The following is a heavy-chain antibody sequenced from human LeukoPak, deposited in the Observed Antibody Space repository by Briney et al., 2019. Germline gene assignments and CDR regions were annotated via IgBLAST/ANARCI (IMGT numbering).Heavy chain of an antibody. V-gene: IGHV3-33*06. D-gene: IGHD7-27*01. J-gene: IGHJ4*02. Sequence: GRSLRLSCAASGFTFSNYGMHWVRQAPGKGLEWVAIVWYEGSKQFYADSVKGRFTISRDNSKNTLYLLMNSLRAEDTAVYYCAKDLRTGDFDFWGQGTLVTVSS. CDR1: GFTFSNYG. CDR2: VWYEGSKQ. CDR3: AKDLRTGDFDF.